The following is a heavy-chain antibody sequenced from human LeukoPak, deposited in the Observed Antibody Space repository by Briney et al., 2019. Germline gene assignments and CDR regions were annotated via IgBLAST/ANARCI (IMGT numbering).Heavy chain of an antibody. J-gene: IGHJ4*02. CDR3: ARENSDWAFDY. CDR1: GYTFTDYY. CDR2: MNANSGGT. Sequence: ASVKVSCKASGYTFTDYYIHWVRQARGQGLEWMGWMNANSGGTKYAQKFQGRVTMTRDTSISTAYMELSRLGSDDTAVYYCARENSDWAFDYWGQETLVSVSS. V-gene: IGHV1-2*02. D-gene: IGHD6-19*01.